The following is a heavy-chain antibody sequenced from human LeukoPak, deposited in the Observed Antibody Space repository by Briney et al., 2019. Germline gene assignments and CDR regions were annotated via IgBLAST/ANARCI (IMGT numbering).Heavy chain of an antibody. CDR3: AREAGTGERWYFDL. J-gene: IGHJ2*01. CDR1: GFTFSSYS. CDR2: IDTSTTYM. V-gene: IGHV3-21*01. Sequence: GGSLRLSCAASGFTFSSYSMNWVRQAPGKGLEWVSSIDTSTTYMTYADSVKGRSTISRDNARNSLYLQMNSLRAEDTAVYYCAREAGTGERWYFDLWGRGTLVTVSS. D-gene: IGHD7-27*01.